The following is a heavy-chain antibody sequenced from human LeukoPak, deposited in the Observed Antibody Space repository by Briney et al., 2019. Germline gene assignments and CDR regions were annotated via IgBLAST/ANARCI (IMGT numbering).Heavy chain of an antibody. J-gene: IGHJ4*02. D-gene: IGHD6-19*01. CDR1: GFTVSSNY. V-gene: IGHV3-53*01. CDR2: IYSGGGT. CDR3: ARAGGLRIAVAPIDY. Sequence: PGGSLRLSCAASGFTVSSNYMSWVRQAPGKGLEWVSVIYSGGGTYYADSVKGRFTISRDNSKNTLYLQMNSLRAEDTAVYYCARAGGLRIAVAPIDYWGQGTPVTVSS.